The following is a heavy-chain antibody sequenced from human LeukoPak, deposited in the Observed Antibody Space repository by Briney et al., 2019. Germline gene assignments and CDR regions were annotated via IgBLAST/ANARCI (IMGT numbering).Heavy chain of an antibody. D-gene: IGHD3-22*01. CDR3: AKDREYDDSCDYNG. CDR1: AFIFSGHW. Sequence: PGGSLRLSCEGSAFIFSGHWMNWVRQTPGKGLEWVASIKEDGSERQYVDSVKGRFSISRDNTKGSLFLQLNSLRAEDTAVYYCAKDREYDDSCDYNGWGQGTLVTVSS. V-gene: IGHV3-7*03. J-gene: IGHJ4*02. CDR2: IKEDGSER.